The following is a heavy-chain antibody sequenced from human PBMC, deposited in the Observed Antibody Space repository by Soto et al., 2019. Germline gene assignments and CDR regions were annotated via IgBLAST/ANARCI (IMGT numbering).Heavy chain of an antibody. Sequence: GGSLRLSCAASGFTFSSYGMHWVRQAPGKGLEWVAVIWYDGSNKYYADSVKGRFTISRDNSKNTLYLQMNSLRAEDTAVYYCARDTEMVYDTYYYYYGMDVWGQGTTVTVSS. CDR2: IWYDGSNK. V-gene: IGHV3-33*01. CDR1: GFTFSSYG. J-gene: IGHJ6*02. D-gene: IGHD2-8*01. CDR3: ARDTEMVYDTYYYYYGMDV.